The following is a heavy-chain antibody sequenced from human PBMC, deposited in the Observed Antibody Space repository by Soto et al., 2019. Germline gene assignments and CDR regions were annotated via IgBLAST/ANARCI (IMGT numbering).Heavy chain of an antibody. J-gene: IGHJ6*02. CDR3: TPDLYGQAGYYYGMDV. CDR2: IKTKTYDETT. CDR1: GFSLSNAW. D-gene: IGHD3-10*01. Sequence: EVQLVESGGGLVKPGGSLRLSCAASGFSLSNAWMNWVRQAPGKGLEWVARIKTKTYDETTDYAAAVKGRFTISRDDSKDTVTLQMNSLNTEDTAVYYCTPDLYGQAGYYYGMDVWGQGITVTVSS. V-gene: IGHV3-15*01.